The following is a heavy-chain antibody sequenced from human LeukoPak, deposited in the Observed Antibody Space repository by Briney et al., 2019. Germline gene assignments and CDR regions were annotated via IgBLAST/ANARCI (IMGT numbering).Heavy chain of an antibody. D-gene: IGHD6-19*01. V-gene: IGHV3-21*04. Sequence: GGSLRLSCAASGFTLSGYFMSWVRQAPGKGLEWVSSISSSGSYIYYADSVKGRFTISRDNAKNSLYLQMNSLRAEDTAVYYCAASTRHSIAVAGDDAFDIWGQGTMVTVSS. CDR2: ISSSGSYI. CDR1: GFTLSGYF. CDR3: AASTRHSIAVAGDDAFDI. J-gene: IGHJ3*02.